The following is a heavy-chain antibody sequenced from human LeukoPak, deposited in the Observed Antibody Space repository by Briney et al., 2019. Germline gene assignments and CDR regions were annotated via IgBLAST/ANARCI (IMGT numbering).Heavy chain of an antibody. V-gene: IGHV1-69*05. J-gene: IGHJ4*02. CDR1: GGTFSSYA. CDR3: ARDSDCGGDCYSLLN. CDR2: IIPIFGTA. D-gene: IGHD2-21*02. Sequence: ASVKVSCKASGGTFSSYAISWVRQAPGQGLEWMGRIIPIFGTANYAQKFQGRVTITTDESTSTAYMELSSLRSGDTAVYYCARDSDCGGDCYSLLNWGQGTLVTVSS.